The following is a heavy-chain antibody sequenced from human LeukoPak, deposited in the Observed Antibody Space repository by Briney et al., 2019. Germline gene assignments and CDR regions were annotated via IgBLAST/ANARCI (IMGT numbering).Heavy chain of an antibody. Sequence: GGSLRLSCAASGFTFSSYEMNWVRQAPGKGLEWVSYISSSGSTIYYADSVKGRFTISRDNAKNSLYLQMNSLRAEDTAVYYCAREPSITMVRGVTVNWFDPWGQGTLVTVSS. CDR1: GFTFSSYE. D-gene: IGHD3-10*01. J-gene: IGHJ5*02. CDR3: AREPSITMVRGVTVNWFDP. V-gene: IGHV3-48*03. CDR2: ISSSGSTI.